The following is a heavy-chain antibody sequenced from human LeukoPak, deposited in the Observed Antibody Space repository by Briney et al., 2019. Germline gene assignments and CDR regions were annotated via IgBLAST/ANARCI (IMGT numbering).Heavy chain of an antibody. J-gene: IGHJ4*02. Sequence: SETLSLTCTVSGGSISSTFYYWGWIRQSPGKGLEWIGSVYYSGTTYYSPSLRGRVTISVDTSKNQFSLKLSSVTAADTAVYYCARLMTGYSSGWYYYFDYWGQGTLVTVSS. CDR2: VYYSGTT. V-gene: IGHV4-39*01. CDR3: ARLMTGYSSGWYYYFDY. D-gene: IGHD6-19*01. CDR1: GGSISSTFYY.